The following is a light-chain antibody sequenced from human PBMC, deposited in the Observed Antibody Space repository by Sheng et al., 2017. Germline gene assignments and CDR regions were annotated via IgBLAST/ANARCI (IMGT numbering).Light chain of an antibody. J-gene: IGKJ1*01. V-gene: IGKV1-NL1*01. Sequence: DIQMTQSPSSLSASVGDRVTITCRASQDIDKSVAWYQHKPGKAPNLLLYKASRLESGVPSRFSGSGSGTDYTVTISSLQPEDIATYYCQQYYSSPWTFGHGTKVEIK. CDR3: QQYYSSPWT. CDR2: KAS. CDR1: QDIDKS.